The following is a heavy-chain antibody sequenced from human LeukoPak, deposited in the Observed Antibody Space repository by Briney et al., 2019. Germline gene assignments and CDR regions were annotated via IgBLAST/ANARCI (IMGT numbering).Heavy chain of an antibody. J-gene: IGHJ4*02. CDR2: IYYSGST. V-gene: IGHV4-59*01. CDR3: ARFGSGWYYFDY. Sequence: SETLSLTCTVSGGSISSYYWSWIRQPPGKGLEWIGYIYYSGSTNYNPSLKSRVTISVDTSKNQFSLKLSSVTAADTAVYYCARFGSGWYYFDYWGQGTLVTVSS. D-gene: IGHD6-19*01. CDR1: GGSISSYY.